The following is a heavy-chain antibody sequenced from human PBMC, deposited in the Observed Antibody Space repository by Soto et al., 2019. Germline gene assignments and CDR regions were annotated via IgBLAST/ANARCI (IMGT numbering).Heavy chain of an antibody. CDR1: GGSISSYY. CDR3: ARSIMVYATWFDY. Sequence: SEILSLTCTVSGGSISSYYWSWIRQPPGKGLEWIGYIYYSGSTNYNPSLKSRVTISVDTSKNQFSLKLSSVTAADTAVYYCARSIMVYATWFDYWGQGTLVTVSS. V-gene: IGHV4-59*01. D-gene: IGHD2-8*01. CDR2: IYYSGST. J-gene: IGHJ4*02.